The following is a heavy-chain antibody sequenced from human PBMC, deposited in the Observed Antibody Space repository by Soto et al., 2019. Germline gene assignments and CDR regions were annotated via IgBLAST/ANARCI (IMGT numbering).Heavy chain of an antibody. CDR1: GFTFSSYA. CDR2: ISGSGGST. J-gene: IGHJ4*02. D-gene: IGHD6-19*01. Sequence: PGGSLRLSCAASGFTFSSYAMSWVRQAPGKGLEWVSAISGSGGSTYYADSVKGRFTISRDNSKNTLYLQMNSLRAEDTAVYYCVKDRSPLSGYSSGWSLDYWGQGTLVTVSS. V-gene: IGHV3-23*01. CDR3: VKDRSPLSGYSSGWSLDY.